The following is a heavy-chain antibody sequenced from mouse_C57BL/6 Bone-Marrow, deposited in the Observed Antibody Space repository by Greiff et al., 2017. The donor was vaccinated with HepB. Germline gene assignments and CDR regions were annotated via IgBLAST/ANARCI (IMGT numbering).Heavy chain of an antibody. CDR2: IRLKSDNYAT. CDR3: TVGGSSYVHWYFDV. D-gene: IGHD1-1*01. J-gene: IGHJ1*03. V-gene: IGHV6-3*01. CDR1: GFTFSNYW. Sequence: EVKVEESGGGLVQPGGSMKLSCVASGFTFSNYWMNWVRQSPEKGLEWVAQIRLKSDNYATHYAESVKGRFTISRDDSKSSVYLQMNNLRAEDTGIYYCTVGGSSYVHWYFDVWGTGTTVTVSS.